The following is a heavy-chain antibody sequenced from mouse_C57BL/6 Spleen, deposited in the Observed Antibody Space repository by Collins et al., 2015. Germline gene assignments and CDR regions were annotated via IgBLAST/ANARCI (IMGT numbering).Heavy chain of an antibody. CDR2: IWGDGSA. Sequence: QVQLKESGPGLVAPSQSLSITCTVSGFSLTSYGVHWVRQPPGKGLEWLVVIWGDGSATYNSALKSRLSISKDNSKSQVFLKMNSLQTDDTAMYYCARQRGSNGAMDYWGQGTSVTVSS. CDR1: GFSLTSYG. V-gene: IGHV2-6-1*01. D-gene: IGHD6-1*01. CDR3: ARQRGSNGAMDY. J-gene: IGHJ4*01.